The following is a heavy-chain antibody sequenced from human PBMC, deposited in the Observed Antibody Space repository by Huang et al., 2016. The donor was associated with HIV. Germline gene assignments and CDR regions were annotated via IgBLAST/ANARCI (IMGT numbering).Heavy chain of an antibody. D-gene: IGHD2-2*01. CDR2: INPNSGGT. V-gene: IGHV1-2*02. CDR1: GYTFTGYD. J-gene: IGHJ6*02. Sequence: QVQLVQSGAEVKKPGASVKVSCKASGYTFTGYDMHWVRQAPGQGLEWMGWINPNSGGTNYAQKSQGRVTMTRDTSISTAYMELSRLRSDDTAVYYCAAGVVPAADYYYYYGMDVWGQGTTVTVSS. CDR3: AAGVVPAADYYYYYGMDV.